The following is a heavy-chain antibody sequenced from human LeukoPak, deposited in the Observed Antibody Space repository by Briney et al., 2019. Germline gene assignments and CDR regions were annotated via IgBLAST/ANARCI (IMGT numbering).Heavy chain of an antibody. Sequence: PGGSLRLSCAASGFTFSSYSMNWVRQAPGKGLEWVSSISSSSSYIYYADSVKGRFTISRDNAKNSLYLQMNSLRAEDTAVYYCARAGALVPAAMGWFDPWGQGTLVTVSS. CDR2: ISSSSSYI. CDR3: ARAGALVPAAMGWFDP. D-gene: IGHD2-2*01. CDR1: GFTFSSYS. V-gene: IGHV3-21*01. J-gene: IGHJ5*02.